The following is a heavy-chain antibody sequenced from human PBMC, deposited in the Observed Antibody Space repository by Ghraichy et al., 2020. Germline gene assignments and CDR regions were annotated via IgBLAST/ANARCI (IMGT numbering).Heavy chain of an antibody. CDR2: ISGSGGST. V-gene: IGHV3-23*01. D-gene: IGHD4-11*01. CDR3: AGSNFHYAIDV. Sequence: GESLNISCAASGFTFSSYAMSWVRQAPGKGLEWVSAISGSGGSTYYADSVKGRFTISRDNSKNTLYLQMNSLRAEDTAVYYCAGSNFHYAIDVWGQGTTVTVSS. CDR1: GFTFSSYA. J-gene: IGHJ6*02.